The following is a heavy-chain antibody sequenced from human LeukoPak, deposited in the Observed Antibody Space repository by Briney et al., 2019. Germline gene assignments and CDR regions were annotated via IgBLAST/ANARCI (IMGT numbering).Heavy chain of an antibody. J-gene: IGHJ3*02. CDR2: INHSGST. V-gene: IGHV4-34*01. CDR3: ARRLPEYDAFDI. D-gene: IGHD5-12*01. Sequence: SETLSLTCAVYGGSFSGYYWSWIRQPPGKGLEWIGEINHSGSTNYNPSLKSRVTISVDTSKNQSSLKLSSVTAADTAVYYCARRLPEYDAFDIWGQGTMVTVSS. CDR1: GGSFSGYY.